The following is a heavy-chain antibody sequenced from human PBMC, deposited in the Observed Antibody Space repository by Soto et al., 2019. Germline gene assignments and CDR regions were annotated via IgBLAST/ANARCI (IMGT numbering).Heavy chain of an antibody. CDR2: INHSGST. CDR3: ARVSGWPGRDV. V-gene: IGHV4-34*01. J-gene: IGHJ6*02. D-gene: IGHD6-19*01. Sequence: TLSLTCTVSGGSISSYYWSWIRQPPGKGLEWIGEINHSGSTNYNPSLKSRVTISVDTSKNQFSLKLSSVTAADTAVYYCARVSGWPGRDVWGQGTTVTVSS. CDR1: GGSISSYY.